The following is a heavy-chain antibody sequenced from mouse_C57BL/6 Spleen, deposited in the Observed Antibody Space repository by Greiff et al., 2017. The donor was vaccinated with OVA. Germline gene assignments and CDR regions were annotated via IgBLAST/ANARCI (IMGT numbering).Heavy chain of an antibody. CDR3: ARLLYYGSSLDAMDY. J-gene: IGHJ4*01. V-gene: IGHV5-9*01. CDR1: GFTFSSYT. D-gene: IGHD1-1*01. CDR2: ISGGGGNT. Sequence: EVKLVESGGGLVKPGGSLKLSCAASGFTFSSYTMSWVRQTPENRLEWVATISGGGGNTYYPDSVKGRFTISRDNAKNTLYLQMSSLRAEDTALYYCARLLYYGSSLDAMDYWGQGTSVTVSS.